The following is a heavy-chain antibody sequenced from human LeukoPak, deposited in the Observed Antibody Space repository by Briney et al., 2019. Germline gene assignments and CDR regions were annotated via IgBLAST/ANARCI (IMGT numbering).Heavy chain of an antibody. CDR3: ARGWDGSYYFDY. CDR2: ISYDGSNK. D-gene: IGHD1-26*01. CDR1: GFTFSSYA. V-gene: IGHV3-30*04. Sequence: PGGSLRLSCAASGFTFSSYAMHWVRQAPGKGLEWVAVISYDGSNKYYADSVKGRFTISRDNSKNTLYLQMNSLRAEDTAVYYCARGWDGSYYFDYWGQGTLVTVSS. J-gene: IGHJ4*02.